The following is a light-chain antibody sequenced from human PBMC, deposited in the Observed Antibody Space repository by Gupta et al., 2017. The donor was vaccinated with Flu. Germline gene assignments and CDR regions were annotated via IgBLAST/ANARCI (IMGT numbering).Light chain of an antibody. V-gene: IGKV3-20*01. CDR2: GAS. CDR1: QSVSSSY. Sequence: EIVLTQSPGTLSLSPGERATLSCRASQSVSSSYLAWYQQKPGQAPRLLIYGASSRATGIPDRFSGSASGTDFTLTISRREPEDFAVYYCQQLGSSPLMYTFGQGTKLEIK. CDR3: QQLGSSPLMYT. J-gene: IGKJ2*01.